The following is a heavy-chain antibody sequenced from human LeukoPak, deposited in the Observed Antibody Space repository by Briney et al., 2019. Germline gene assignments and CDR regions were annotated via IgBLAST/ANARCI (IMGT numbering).Heavy chain of an antibody. D-gene: IGHD3-9*01. Sequence: SVKVSCKASGGTFSSYAISWVRQAPGQGLEWMGGIIPIFGTANYAQKLQGRVTMTTDTSTSTAYMELRSLRSDDTAVYYCARGHDILTGYTYWGQGTLVTVSS. J-gene: IGHJ4*02. CDR2: IIPIFGTA. CDR1: GGTFSSYA. V-gene: IGHV1-69*05. CDR3: ARGHDILTGYTY.